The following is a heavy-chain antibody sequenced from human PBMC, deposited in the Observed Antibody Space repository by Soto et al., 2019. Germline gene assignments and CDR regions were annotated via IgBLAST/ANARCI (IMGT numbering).Heavy chain of an antibody. D-gene: IGHD1-26*01. CDR3: AREEGATDFDY. J-gene: IGHJ4*02. CDR2: IYHSGST. Sequence: SETLSLTCAVSGYSISSGYYWGWNRQPPGKGLEWIGSIYHSGSTYYNPSLKSRVTISVDTSKNQFSLKLSSVTAADTAVYYCAREEGATDFDYWGQGTLVTVSS. V-gene: IGHV4-38-2*02. CDR1: GYSISSGYY.